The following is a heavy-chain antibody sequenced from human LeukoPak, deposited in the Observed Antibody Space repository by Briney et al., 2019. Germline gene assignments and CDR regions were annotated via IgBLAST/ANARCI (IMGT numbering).Heavy chain of an antibody. Sequence: GASVKVSCKASGHTFTSYGISWVRQAPGQGLAWMGWISAYNGNTNYAQKLQGRVTMTTDTSTSIAYMELRSLRSDDTAVYYCARGPMYGDYDKFDYWGQGTLVTVSS. J-gene: IGHJ4*02. D-gene: IGHD4-17*01. CDR2: ISAYNGNT. CDR3: ARGPMYGDYDKFDY. V-gene: IGHV1-18*01. CDR1: GHTFTSYG.